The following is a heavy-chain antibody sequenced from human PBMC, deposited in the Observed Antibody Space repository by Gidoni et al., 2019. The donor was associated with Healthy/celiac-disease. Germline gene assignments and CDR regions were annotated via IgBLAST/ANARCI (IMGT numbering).Heavy chain of an antibody. CDR1: GCTCSSYA. D-gene: IGHD6-13*01. CDR3: ARQTTAAAGTTNDAFDI. V-gene: IGHV3-30-3*01. CDR2: ISYDGSNK. Sequence: QVQLVESGGGVVQPGRSLRLSCAASGCTCSSYAMHWVRQAPGKGLEWVAVISYDGSNKYSADSVKGLFTISRDNSKNALYLQMNSLRAEDTAVYYCARQTTAAAGTTNDAFDIWGQGTMVTVSS. J-gene: IGHJ3*02.